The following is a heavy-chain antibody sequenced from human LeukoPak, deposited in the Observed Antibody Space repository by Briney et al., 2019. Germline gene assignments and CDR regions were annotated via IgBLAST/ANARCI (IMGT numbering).Heavy chain of an antibody. CDR3: AKESNTYSYGSGSYYDY. J-gene: IGHJ4*02. Sequence: SETLSLTCAVYGGSFSGYYWSWIRQPPGKGLEWIGELNHSGSTNYNPSLKSRVTISVDTSKNQFSLKLSSVTAADTAVYYCAKESNTYSYGSGSYYDYWGQGTLVTVSS. CDR1: GGSFSGYY. D-gene: IGHD3-10*01. CDR2: LNHSGST. V-gene: IGHV4-34*01.